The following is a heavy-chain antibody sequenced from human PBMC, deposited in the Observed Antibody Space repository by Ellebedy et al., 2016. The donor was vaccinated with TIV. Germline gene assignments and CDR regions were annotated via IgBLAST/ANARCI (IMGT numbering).Heavy chain of an antibody. CDR3: ARAEYSYGFYFDY. CDR1: GFTFSDYY. Sequence: GGSLTLSXAASGFTFSDYYMSWIRQAAGKGLEWVSYISSSGSTIYYADSVKGRFTISRDNAKNSLYLQMNSLRAEDTAVYYCARAEYSYGFYFDYWGQGTLVTVSS. J-gene: IGHJ4*02. V-gene: IGHV3-11*01. D-gene: IGHD5-18*01. CDR2: ISSSGSTI.